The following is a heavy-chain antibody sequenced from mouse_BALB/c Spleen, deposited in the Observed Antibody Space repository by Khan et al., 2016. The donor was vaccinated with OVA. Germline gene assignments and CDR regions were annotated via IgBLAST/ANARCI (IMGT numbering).Heavy chain of an antibody. CDR2: IWAGGST. Sequence: QVQLKESGPGLVAPSQSLSITCTVSGFSLTSYGIHWVRQPPGKGLEWLGIIWAGGSTNYNSALMSRLSISKDNSRSQVFLKMNSLQTDDTAMYFCAKNGEPNSFDYGGQGTTLTVSS. J-gene: IGHJ2*01. V-gene: IGHV2-9*02. CDR3: AKNGEPNSFDY. CDR1: GFSLTSYG.